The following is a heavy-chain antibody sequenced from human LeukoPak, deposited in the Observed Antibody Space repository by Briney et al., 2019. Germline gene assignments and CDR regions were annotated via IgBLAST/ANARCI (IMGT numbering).Heavy chain of an antibody. J-gene: IGHJ3*02. Sequence: ASVRVSCKASGYTFTGFYMHWVRQAPGQGLEWMGWINPNSGGTIFAQKFQGRVTMTRDTSISTAYMELTRLTSDDTAVYYCARVDVAARLGAFDIWGQGTMVTVSS. CDR3: ARVDVAARLGAFDI. D-gene: IGHD6-6*01. V-gene: IGHV1-2*02. CDR1: GYTFTGFY. CDR2: INPNSGGT.